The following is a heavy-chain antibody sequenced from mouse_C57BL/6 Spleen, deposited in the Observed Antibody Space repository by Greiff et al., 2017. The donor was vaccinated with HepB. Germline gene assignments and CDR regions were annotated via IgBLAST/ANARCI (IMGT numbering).Heavy chain of an antibody. CDR3: ARDEAQATPYYAMDY. CDR1: GFTFSDYY. Sequence: EVMLVESEGGLVQPGSSMKLSCTASGFTFSDYYMAWVRQVPEKGLEWVANINYDGSSTYYLDSLKSRFIISRDNAKNILYLQMSSLKSEDTATYYCARDEAQATPYYAMDYWGQGTSATVSS. CDR2: INYDGSST. J-gene: IGHJ4*01. V-gene: IGHV5-16*01. D-gene: IGHD3-2*02.